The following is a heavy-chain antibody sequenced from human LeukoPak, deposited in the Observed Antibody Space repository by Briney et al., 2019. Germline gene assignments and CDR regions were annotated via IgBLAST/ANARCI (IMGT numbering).Heavy chain of an antibody. D-gene: IGHD1-1*01. V-gene: IGHV4-59*01. J-gene: IGHJ4*02. CDR3: ASQLGGTTFH. CDR2: VYYNGIT. CDR1: GVSISSYF. Sequence: SETLSLTCTVSGVSISSYFWSWLRQPPGKRLEWIGYVYYNGITNYNPSLKSRVSISLDTSKSQFSLKLNSVSAEDTAVYYCASQLGGTTFHWGRGTLVTVSS.